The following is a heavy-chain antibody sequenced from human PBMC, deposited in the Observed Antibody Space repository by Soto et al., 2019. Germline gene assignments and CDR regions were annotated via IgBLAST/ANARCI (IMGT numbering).Heavy chain of an antibody. CDR3: VKVSTFYDILTGYYSTNFFDP. Sequence: GGSLRLSCSASGFTFSEYSMHWGRQAPGKGLQYVSTISSDGDNTYYADSLKGRFTISRDNSKNTLYLQMNRLRPEDPAVYYCVKVSTFYDILTGYYSTNFFDPWGQGTLVTVSS. CDR2: ISSDGDNT. D-gene: IGHD3-9*01. CDR1: GFTFSEYS. V-gene: IGHV3-64D*06. J-gene: IGHJ5*02.